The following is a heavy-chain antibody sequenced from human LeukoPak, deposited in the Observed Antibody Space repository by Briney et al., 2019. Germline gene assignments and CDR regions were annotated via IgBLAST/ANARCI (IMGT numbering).Heavy chain of an antibody. V-gene: IGHV3-7*01. Sequence: PGGSLRLSCAASGFSFSNDWMCWVRQAPGKGLEWVANINQDESKKYYVDSVKGRFTISRDNAKNSLYLQMSSLRAEDTAVYYCARDPTIFGVVIVPDYWGQGTLVTVSS. CDR3: ARDPTIFGVVIVPDY. CDR2: INQDESKK. J-gene: IGHJ4*02. D-gene: IGHD3-3*01. CDR1: GFSFSNDW.